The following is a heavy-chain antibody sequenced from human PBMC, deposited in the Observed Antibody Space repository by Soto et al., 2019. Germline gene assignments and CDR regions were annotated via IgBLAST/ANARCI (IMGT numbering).Heavy chain of an antibody. CDR1: GGSFSGYY. Sequence: QVQLQQWGAGLLKPSETLSLTCAVYGGSFSGYYWSWIRQPPGKGLEWIGEINHSGSTNYNPSLKRRVTLAVDTSRNHFCLKLSAVTVADTAVYYCARGVGAIQGSGSYYGYWGQGSLMTVS. V-gene: IGHV4-34*01. D-gene: IGHD3-10*01. J-gene: IGHJ4*01. CDR2: INHSGST. CDR3: ARGVGAIQGSGSYYGY.